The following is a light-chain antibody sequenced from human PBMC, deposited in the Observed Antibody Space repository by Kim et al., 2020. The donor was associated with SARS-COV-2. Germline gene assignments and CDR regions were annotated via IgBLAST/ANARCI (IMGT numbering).Light chain of an antibody. CDR1: NIENKN. CDR3: QVWDRTTV. J-gene: IGLJ2*01. V-gene: IGLV3-9*01. Sequence: SVAMGQTATITCGGDNIENKNVHWYQQKPGQAPVRVIYRDINRPSGIPERFSGSNSGNAATLTISRAQAGDEADYFCQVWDRTTVFGGGTQLTVL. CDR2: RDI.